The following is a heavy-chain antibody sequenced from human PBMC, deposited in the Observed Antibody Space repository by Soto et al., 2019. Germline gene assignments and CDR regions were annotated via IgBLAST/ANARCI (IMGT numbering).Heavy chain of an antibody. D-gene: IGHD2-2*01. CDR3: ARVPDY. Sequence: PSGTLWQTFAVANSVIIGGGYFCSWIRQPPGKGLEWIGYMYHSGSTYYNPSLKSRVTISIDRSKNQFSLKLSSVTAADTAVYYCARVPDYWGQGILVTVSS. V-gene: IGHV4-30-2*01. J-gene: IGHJ4*02. CDR2: MYHSGST. CDR1: NSVIIGGGYF.